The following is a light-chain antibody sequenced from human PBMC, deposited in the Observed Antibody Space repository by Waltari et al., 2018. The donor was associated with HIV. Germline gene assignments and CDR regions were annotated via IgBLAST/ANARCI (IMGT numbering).Light chain of an antibody. Sequence: EVVMTQSPATLSVSPGERATLSCRASQGVSSNLAWHQQKPGQAPRLLIYGASTRATGIPARFSGSRAGTEFTLTISSLQSEDFAVYYCQQYNDWPLTFGGGTKVEIK. CDR1: QGVSSN. V-gene: IGKV3-15*01. J-gene: IGKJ4*01. CDR3: QQYNDWPLT. CDR2: GAS.